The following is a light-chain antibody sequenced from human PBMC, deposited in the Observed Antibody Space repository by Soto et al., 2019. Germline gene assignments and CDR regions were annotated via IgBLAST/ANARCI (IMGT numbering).Light chain of an antibody. CDR3: LQDYNYPLT. CDR1: QGIRND. V-gene: IGKV1-6*01. Sequence: ALPMTQSPSSLSASVGDRVTITCRASQGIRNDLGWYQQKPGKAPKLLIYAASSLQSGVPSRFSGSGSGTDFTLTISSLQPEDFATYYCLQDYNYPLTFGQGTKVEIK. CDR2: AAS. J-gene: IGKJ1*01.